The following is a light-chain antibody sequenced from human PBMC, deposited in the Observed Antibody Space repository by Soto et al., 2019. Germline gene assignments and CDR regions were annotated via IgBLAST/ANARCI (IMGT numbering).Light chain of an antibody. V-gene: IGLV2-11*01. CDR2: DVS. CDR1: SSNIGSNV. CDR3: CSYAGSYTWV. Sequence: QSVLTQPPSASGTPGQRVTISCSGSSSNIGSNVVNWYQQHPGKAPKLMIYDVSKRPSGVPDRFSGSKSGNTASLTISGLQAEDEADYYCCSYAGSYTWVFGGGTKVTVL. J-gene: IGLJ3*02.